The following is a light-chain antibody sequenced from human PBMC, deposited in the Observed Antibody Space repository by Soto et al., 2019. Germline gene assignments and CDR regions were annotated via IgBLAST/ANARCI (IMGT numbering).Light chain of an antibody. V-gene: IGKV2-28*01. Sequence: DIVMTHAPRSVPVTPVEPASISCRSSQSLLHSNGYNYLDWYLQKPGQSPQLLIYLGSYRASGVPDRFSGSGSGTDFTLKISRVEAEDVGVYYCMQALQTRTFGQGTKVDIK. J-gene: IGKJ1*01. CDR1: QSLLHSNGYNY. CDR2: LGS. CDR3: MQALQTRT.